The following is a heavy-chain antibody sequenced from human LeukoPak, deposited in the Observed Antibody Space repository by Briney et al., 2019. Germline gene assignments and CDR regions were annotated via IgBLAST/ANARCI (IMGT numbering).Heavy chain of an antibody. J-gene: IGHJ4*02. CDR3: AKTSLWGYSYGPFDY. CDR1: EFTFSRYG. CDR2: ISYDGSNK. Sequence: RGSLRLSCAASEFTFSRYGMHWVRQAPGKGLEWVAVISYDGSNKYYADSVKGRFTISRDNSKDTLYLQMNSLRAEDTAVYYCAKTSLWGYSYGPFDYWGQGTLVTVSS. V-gene: IGHV3-30*18. D-gene: IGHD5-18*01.